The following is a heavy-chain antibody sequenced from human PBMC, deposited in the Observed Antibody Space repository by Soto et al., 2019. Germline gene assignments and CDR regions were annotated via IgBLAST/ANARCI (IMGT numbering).Heavy chain of an antibody. J-gene: IGHJ3*02. CDR2: TWYDGSNK. D-gene: IGHD1-1*01. CDR3: ATELNDMQAFDI. CDR1: GFTFSNYG. V-gene: IGHV3-33*01. Sequence: QVQLVESGGGVVQPGGSLRLSCVASGFTFSNYGMHWVRQAPGKGLEWVAMTWYDGSNKYYADSVKDRFTISRDNSKKTLYLQMNSLRDEDSAVYYCATELNDMQAFDIWGQGTMVTVSS.